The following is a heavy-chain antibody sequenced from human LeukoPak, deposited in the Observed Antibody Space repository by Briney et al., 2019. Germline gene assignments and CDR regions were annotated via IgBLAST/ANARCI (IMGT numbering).Heavy chain of an antibody. Sequence: RPGGSLRLSCAASGFTFSAYWMSWARQAPGKGLEWVAHIKGDGSEKYSVDSVKGRFTISRDNAKSSLYLQMNSLRAEDTALYYCARGGFGYVYFDYWGQGSLVTVSS. V-gene: IGHV3-7*01. CDR2: IKGDGSEK. D-gene: IGHD2-8*01. CDR3: ARGGFGYVYFDY. CDR1: GFTFSAYW. J-gene: IGHJ4*02.